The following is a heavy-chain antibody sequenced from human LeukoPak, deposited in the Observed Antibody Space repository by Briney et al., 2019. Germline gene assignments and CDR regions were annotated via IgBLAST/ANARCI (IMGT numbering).Heavy chain of an antibody. CDR1: GGTVSSYA. CDR3: ARPALYGSGSYYRT. Sequence: SVTVSCKASGGTVSSYAISWVRQAPGQGLEWVGGIIPIFGTANYAQKFQGRVTITADESTSTAYMELSSLRSEDTAVYYCARPALYGSGSYYRTWGQGTLVTVSS. D-gene: IGHD3-10*01. V-gene: IGHV1-69*01. J-gene: IGHJ5*02. CDR2: IIPIFGTA.